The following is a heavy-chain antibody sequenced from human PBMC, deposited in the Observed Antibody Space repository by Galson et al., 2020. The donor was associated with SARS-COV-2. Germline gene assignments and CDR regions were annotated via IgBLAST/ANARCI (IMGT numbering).Heavy chain of an antibody. J-gene: IGHJ4*02. Sequence: SGPTLVKPTQTLTLTCTFSGFSLSTSGMRVSWIRQPPGKALEWLARIDWDDDKFYSTSLKTRLTISKDTSKNQVVLTMTNMDPVDTATYYWARIPRGSVSFDYWGQGTLFTVSS. V-gene: IGHV2-70*04. D-gene: IGHD3-10*01. CDR2: IDWDDDK. CDR1: GFSLSTSGMR. CDR3: ARIPRGSVSFDY.